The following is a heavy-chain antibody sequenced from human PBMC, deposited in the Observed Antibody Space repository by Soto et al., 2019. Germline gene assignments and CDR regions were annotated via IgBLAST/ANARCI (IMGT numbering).Heavy chain of an antibody. J-gene: IGHJ4*02. CDR2: INAGNGNT. V-gene: IGHV1-3*01. CDR3: ATHKYYYDSGGYYYSY. Sequence: ASVKVSCKASGYTFTSYVMHWVRQAPGQRLEWMGWINAGNGNTKYSQKFHGRVTITRDTSASTAYMELSSLRSEDTAVYYCATHKYYYDSGGYYYSYWGQGTLVTVSS. D-gene: IGHD3-22*01. CDR1: GYTFTSYV.